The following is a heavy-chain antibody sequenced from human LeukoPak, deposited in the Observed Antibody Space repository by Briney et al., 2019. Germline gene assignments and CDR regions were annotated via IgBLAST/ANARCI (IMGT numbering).Heavy chain of an antibody. J-gene: IGHJ4*02. Sequence: GGSLRLSCVASGFTLSSYWMSWVRQAPGKGLEWVANIREDGNEKYYVDSVKGRFTISRDNAKNSLWLQMNSLRAEDTAVYCCATSSGWRFDYWGQGTLVAVSS. CDR2: IREDGNEK. V-gene: IGHV3-7*01. CDR1: GFTLSSYW. CDR3: ATSSGWRFDY. D-gene: IGHD3-22*01.